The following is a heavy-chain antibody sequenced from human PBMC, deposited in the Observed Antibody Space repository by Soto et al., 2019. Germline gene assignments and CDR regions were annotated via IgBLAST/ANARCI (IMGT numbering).Heavy chain of an antibody. CDR1: GYTFTSYD. D-gene: IGHD1-26*01. Sequence: QVPLVQSGAEVKKPGASVKVSCKASGYTFTSYDINWVRQATGQGLEWMGWMNPNSGNTGYAQKFQGRDTMTRDTSLSTAYRAMSSLRAEVAAVYYRARGHSIEGGEVYYRGQGALVAVSS. CDR3: ARGHSIEGGEVYY. CDR2: MNPNSGNT. J-gene: IGHJ4*02. V-gene: IGHV1-8*01.